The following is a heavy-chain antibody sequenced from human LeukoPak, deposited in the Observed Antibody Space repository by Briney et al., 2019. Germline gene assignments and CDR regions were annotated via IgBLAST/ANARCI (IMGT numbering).Heavy chain of an antibody. J-gene: IGHJ4*02. V-gene: IGHV3-30*03. D-gene: IGHD5-24*01. CDR3: ARGWATIPD. CDR1: GFTFSSYG. Sequence: GGSLRLSCAASGFTFSSYGMHWVRQAPGKGLEWVAVISYDGSNKYYADSVKGRFTISRDNSKNTLYLQMNSLRDKDTALYYCARGWATIPDWGQGSLVIVSS. CDR2: ISYDGSNK.